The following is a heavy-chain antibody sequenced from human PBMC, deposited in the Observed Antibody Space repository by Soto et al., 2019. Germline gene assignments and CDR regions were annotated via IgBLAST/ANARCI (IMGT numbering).Heavy chain of an antibody. D-gene: IGHD3-3*01. CDR2: INHSGST. Sequence: SETLSLTCAVYGGSFSGYYWSWIRQPPGKGLGWIGEINHSGSTNYNPSLKSRVTISVDTSKNQFPLKLSSVTAADTAVYYCARGRGSGYYRPYRWFDPWGQGTLVTVSS. J-gene: IGHJ5*02. V-gene: IGHV4-34*01. CDR3: ARGRGSGYYRPYRWFDP. CDR1: GGSFSGYY.